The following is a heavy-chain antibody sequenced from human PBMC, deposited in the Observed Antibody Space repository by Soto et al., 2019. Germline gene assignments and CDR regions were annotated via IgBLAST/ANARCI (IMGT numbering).Heavy chain of an antibody. Sequence: SVKVSCKASGYTFTSYYMHWVRQAPVQGLEWMGIINPSGGSTSYAQKFQGRVTMTRDTSTSTVYMELSSLRSEDTAVYYCARSTAVAETYYYYGMDVWGQGTTVTVSS. D-gene: IGHD6-19*01. J-gene: IGHJ6*02. CDR2: INPSGGST. V-gene: IGHV1-46*01. CDR3: ARSTAVAETYYYYGMDV. CDR1: GYTFTSYY.